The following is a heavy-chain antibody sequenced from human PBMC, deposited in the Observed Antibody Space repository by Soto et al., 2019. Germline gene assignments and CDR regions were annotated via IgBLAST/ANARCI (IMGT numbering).Heavy chain of an antibody. J-gene: IGHJ5*02. CDR3: TTGTSMVRGVGRVHHH. D-gene: IGHD3-10*01. CDR2: IIPIFGTA. CDR1: VGTFISYA. Sequence: GAAVTVSCTASVGTFISYASSWVRQAPGQGLELMGGIIPIFGTANYAQKFQGRVTITADKSTSTAYMELSSLRSEDTAVYYCTTGTSMVRGVGRVHHHWGQGTLVTVSS. V-gene: IGHV1-69*06.